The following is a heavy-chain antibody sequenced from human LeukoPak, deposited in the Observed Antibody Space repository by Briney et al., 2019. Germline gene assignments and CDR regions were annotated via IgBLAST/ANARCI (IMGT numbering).Heavy chain of an antibody. CDR1: GFTFNLHW. D-gene: IGHD2-8*01. J-gene: IGHJ4*02. V-gene: IGHV3-7*01. Sequence: GGSLRPSCVASGFTFNLHWMSWVRQAPGKGLEWVANINQDGSEKYYLDSVRGRFTISRDNAKNLLYLQMNSLRAEDTAVYYCARTDSGVIMLYTIRSAFWGQGTLVTVSS. CDR3: ARTDSGVIMLYTIRSAF. CDR2: INQDGSEK.